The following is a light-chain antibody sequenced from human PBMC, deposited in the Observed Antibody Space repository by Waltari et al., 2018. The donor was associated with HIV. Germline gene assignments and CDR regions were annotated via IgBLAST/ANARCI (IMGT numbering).Light chain of an antibody. CDR1: SSNIGARFD. J-gene: IGLJ3*02. Sequence: QSVLPQPPSVSGAPGQRVPIPCTGRSSNIGARFDVHWYQQLPGTAPKLLIYGNNNRPSGVPDRFSGSKSGTSASLAITGLQAEDEADYYCQSYDSSLSGSVFGGGTKLTVL. V-gene: IGLV1-40*01. CDR3: QSYDSSLSGSV. CDR2: GNN.